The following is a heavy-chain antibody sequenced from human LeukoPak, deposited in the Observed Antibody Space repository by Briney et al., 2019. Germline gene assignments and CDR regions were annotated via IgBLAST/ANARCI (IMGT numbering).Heavy chain of an antibody. Sequence: GGSLRLSCAASGFSFDDYVIHWVRQVPGKGLEWVSLISGDGGRTYYADSVKGRFTISRDNSKNSLYLQMNSLRTEGTALYYCAKEVRSVGATHSWFDPWGQGTLVTVSS. CDR2: ISGDGGRT. CDR3: AKEVRSVGATHSWFDP. V-gene: IGHV3-43*02. J-gene: IGHJ5*02. D-gene: IGHD1-26*01. CDR1: GFSFDDYV.